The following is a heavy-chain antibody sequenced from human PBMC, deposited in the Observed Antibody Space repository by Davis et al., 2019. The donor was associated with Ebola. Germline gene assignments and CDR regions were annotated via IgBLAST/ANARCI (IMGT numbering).Heavy chain of an antibody. V-gene: IGHV3-7*03. Sequence: GESLKISCAASGFTFSSYWMSWVRQAPGKGLEWVANIKQDGSEKFYVDSVKGRFTISRDNAKNSLYLQMNSLRAEDTAVYYCARERAADYYYYGMDVWGQGTTVTVSS. CDR2: IKQDGSEK. D-gene: IGHD6-25*01. J-gene: IGHJ6*02. CDR1: GFTFSSYW. CDR3: ARERAADYYYYGMDV.